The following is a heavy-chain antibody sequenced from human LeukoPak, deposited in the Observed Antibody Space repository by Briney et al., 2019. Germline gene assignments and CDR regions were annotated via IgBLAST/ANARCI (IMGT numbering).Heavy chain of an antibody. J-gene: IGHJ4*02. CDR1: GFTFSSYS. Sequence: GGSLRLSCAASGFTFSSYSMNWVRRAPGKGLEWVSSISSSSSYIYYADSVKGRFTISRDNAKNSLYLQMNSLRAEDTAVYYCARVDSGWQFDYWGQGTLVTVSS. CDR3: ARVDSGWQFDY. CDR2: ISSSSSYI. V-gene: IGHV3-21*01. D-gene: IGHD6-19*01.